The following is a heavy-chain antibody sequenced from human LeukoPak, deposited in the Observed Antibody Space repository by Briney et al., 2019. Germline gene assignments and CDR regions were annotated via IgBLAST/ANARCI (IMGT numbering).Heavy chain of an antibody. D-gene: IGHD6-13*01. V-gene: IGHV3-23*01. Sequence: GGSLRLSCAASGFTFSSYAMSWVRQAPGKGLEWVSAITGSGGSTYYADSVKGRFPISRDNSKNTLYLQMNSLRAEDTAVYYCAHISSSWPDYWGQGTLVTVSS. CDR3: AHISSSWPDY. CDR2: ITGSGGST. J-gene: IGHJ4*02. CDR1: GFTFSSYA.